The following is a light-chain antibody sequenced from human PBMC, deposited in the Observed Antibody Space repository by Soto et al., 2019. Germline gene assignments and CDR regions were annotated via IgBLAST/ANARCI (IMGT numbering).Light chain of an antibody. J-gene: IGKJ5*01. Sequence: DIQMTQSPSSLSASVGDRVTITCRASQSISNHVNWYQQKPGKAPTLLLYAASSLQSGVPSRFSGSGSGTDFTLTIRSLQPEDFATYYCHQSYSTPRNPFGQGTRLEIK. CDR2: AAS. V-gene: IGKV1-39*01. CDR1: QSISNH. CDR3: HQSYSTPRNP.